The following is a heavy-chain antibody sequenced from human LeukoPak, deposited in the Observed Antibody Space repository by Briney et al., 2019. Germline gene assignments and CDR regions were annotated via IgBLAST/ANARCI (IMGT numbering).Heavy chain of an antibody. Sequence: GGSPRLSCAASGFTFSSYWMHWVRQAPGKGLVWVSRINSDGSSTSYADSVKGRFTISRDNAKNTLYLQMNSLRAEDTAVYYCAKDRAYYYGSGTSLDYWGQGTLVTVSS. V-gene: IGHV3-74*01. J-gene: IGHJ4*02. CDR2: INSDGSST. D-gene: IGHD3-10*01. CDR3: AKDRAYYYGSGTSLDY. CDR1: GFTFSSYW.